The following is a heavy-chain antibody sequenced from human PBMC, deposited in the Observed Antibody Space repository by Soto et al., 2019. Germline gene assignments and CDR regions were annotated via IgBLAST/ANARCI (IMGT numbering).Heavy chain of an antibody. CDR1: GSTFRNHI. D-gene: IGHD5-12*01. CDR3: VRDSPIGSTFSGHDDIDS. Sequence: QVQLVQSGAEVKKPGSSVKVSCKASGSTFRNHIITWVRQAPGQGLEWMGRVIPMLDITNYAQKFQGRVTLTADKSTTTAYMEVSSLSSEDTAVYYCVRDSPIGSTFSGHDDIDSWGQGTLVTVSS. J-gene: IGHJ4*02. CDR2: VIPMLDIT. V-gene: IGHV1-69*08.